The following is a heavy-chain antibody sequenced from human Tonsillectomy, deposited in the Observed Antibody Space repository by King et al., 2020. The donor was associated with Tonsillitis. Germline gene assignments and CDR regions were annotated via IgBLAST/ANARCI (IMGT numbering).Heavy chain of an antibody. CDR3: AKALGYCTTTSCLP. D-gene: IGHD2-2*01. V-gene: IGHV3-30*04. CDR1: GFSFSSYA. CDR2: ISYDGINK. J-gene: IGHJ5*02. Sequence: VQLVESGGGVVQPGRSLRLSCAASGFSFSSYAIHWVRQAPGKGLEWVAVISYDGINKYYADSVKGRFTISRDNSKNTVYLQMNSLRAEDTAVYCCAKALGYCTTTSCLPWGQGTLVTVSS.